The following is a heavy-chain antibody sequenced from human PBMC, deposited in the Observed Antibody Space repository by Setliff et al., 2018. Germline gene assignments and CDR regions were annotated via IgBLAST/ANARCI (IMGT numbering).Heavy chain of an antibody. J-gene: IGHJ4*02. Sequence: PSETLSLTCTVSGGCISSSSYYWGWIRQPPGKGLEWIGSIYYSGSTYYNPSLKSRVTISVDTSKNQFSLKLSSVTAADTAVYYCARPTRETGYCSGGSCYSGGDFDYWGQGTLVTVSS. CDR3: ARPTRETGYCSGGSCYSGGDFDY. V-gene: IGHV4-39*01. CDR1: GGCISSSSYY. D-gene: IGHD2-15*01. CDR2: IYYSGST.